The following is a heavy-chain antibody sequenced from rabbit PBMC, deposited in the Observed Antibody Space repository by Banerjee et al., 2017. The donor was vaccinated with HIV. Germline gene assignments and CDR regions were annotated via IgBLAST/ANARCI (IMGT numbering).Heavy chain of an antibody. V-gene: IGHV1S45*01. CDR1: GFSFSSRYW. CDR3: ARDRGYSSGGFRL. CDR2: IYAGSSGST. D-gene: IGHD4-1*01. J-gene: IGHJ4*01. Sequence: QQQLVESGGGLVKPGASLTLTCTASGFSFSSRYWICWVRQAPGKGLEWIACIYAGSSGSTYYASWATGRFTISKTSSTTVTLQMTSLTAADTATYFCARDRGYSSGGFRLWGPGTLVTVS.